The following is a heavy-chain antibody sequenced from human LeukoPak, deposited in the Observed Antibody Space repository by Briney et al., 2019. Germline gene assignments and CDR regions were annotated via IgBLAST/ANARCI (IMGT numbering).Heavy chain of an antibody. CDR3: ARHVRAQDYFDN. CDR1: GGSISSSSYY. CDR2: IYYSGST. V-gene: IGHV4-39*01. J-gene: IGHJ4*02. D-gene: IGHD3-10*02. Sequence: PSETLSLTCTVSGGSISSSSYYWGWIRQPPVKGLEWFGSIYYSGSTYYNPSLKSRVTISVDSSKNQFSLKLSSVTAADTAVYYCARHVRAQDYFDNWGQGTLVTVSS.